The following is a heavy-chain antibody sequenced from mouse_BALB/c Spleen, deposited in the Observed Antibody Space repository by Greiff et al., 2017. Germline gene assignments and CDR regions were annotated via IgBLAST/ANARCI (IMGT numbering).Heavy chain of an antibody. CDR2: INSNGGST. J-gene: IGHJ2*01. D-gene: IGHD1-1*02. CDR3: ARDGNYFDY. Sequence: DVKLQESGGGLVQPGGSLKLSCAASGFTFSSYGMSWVRQTPDKRLELVATINSNGGSTYYPDSVKGRFTISRDNAKNTLYLQMSSLKSEDTAMYYCARDGNYFDYWGQGTTLTVSS. V-gene: IGHV5-6-3*01. CDR1: GFTFSSYG.